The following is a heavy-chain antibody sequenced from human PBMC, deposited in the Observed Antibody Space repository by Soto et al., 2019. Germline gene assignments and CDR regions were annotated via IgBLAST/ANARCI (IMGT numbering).Heavy chain of an antibody. CDR1: GYTFTSYG. CDR3: ARGYYYDSSGKNWFDP. Sequence: ASVKVSCKASGYTFTSYGISWVRQAPRQGLEWMGWISAYNGNTNYAQKLQGRVTMTTDTSTSTAYMELRSLRSDDTAVYYCARGYYYDSSGKNWFDPWGQGTLVTVSS. D-gene: IGHD3-22*01. CDR2: ISAYNGNT. V-gene: IGHV1-18*01. J-gene: IGHJ5*02.